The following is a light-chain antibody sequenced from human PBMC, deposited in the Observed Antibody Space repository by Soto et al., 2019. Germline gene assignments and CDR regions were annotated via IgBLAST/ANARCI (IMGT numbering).Light chain of an antibody. CDR3: QSNDSRVSAYV. J-gene: IGLJ1*01. CDR2: GNK. V-gene: IGLV1-40*01. Sequence: QSVLTQPPSVSGTPGQRVTISCTGSSSDIGAGFDVHWYQQVPGRAPKLLIYGNKNRPSGVPDRFSGSKSGTSASLAITGLQAEDEADYYCQSNDSRVSAYVFGTGTKVTVL. CDR1: SSDIGAGFD.